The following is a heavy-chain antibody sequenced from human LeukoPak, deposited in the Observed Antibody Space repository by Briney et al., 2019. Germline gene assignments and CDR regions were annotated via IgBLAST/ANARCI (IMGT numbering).Heavy chain of an antibody. CDR3: AREATAEYDYYYGMDV. CDR1: GFTFSDYY. D-gene: IGHD5-18*01. Sequence: GGSLRLSCAASGFTFSDYYMSWIRQAPGKGLEWVSYISSSGSTIYYADSVKGRFTISRDNAKNSLYLQMNSLRAADTAVYYCAREATAEYDYYYGMDVWGQGTTVTVSS. V-gene: IGHV3-11*01. CDR2: ISSSGSTI. J-gene: IGHJ6*02.